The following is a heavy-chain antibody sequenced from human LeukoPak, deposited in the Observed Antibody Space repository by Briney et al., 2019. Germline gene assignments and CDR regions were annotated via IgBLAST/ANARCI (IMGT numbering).Heavy chain of an antibody. V-gene: IGHV3-23*01. CDR2: ISGRGDTT. CDR1: GFTFNIYA. Sequence: PGGSLRLSCAASGFTFNIYAMSWVRQAPGKGLEWVSAISGRGDTTYYADSVKGRFTISRDNSKNTLYVEMNSLRAEDTAIYYCAKTTPSTVVTGGYFDYWGRGTLVTVPS. D-gene: IGHD4-23*01. J-gene: IGHJ4*02. CDR3: AKTTPSTVVTGGYFDY.